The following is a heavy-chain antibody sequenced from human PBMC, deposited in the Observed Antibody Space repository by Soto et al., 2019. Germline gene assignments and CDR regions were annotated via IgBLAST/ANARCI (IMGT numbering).Heavy chain of an antibody. CDR1: GGSISSGDYY. CDR2: IYYSGST. V-gene: IGHV4-30-4*01. CDR3: ARGGICGGDCYPYYYGMDV. Sequence: SETLSLTCTVSGGSISSGDYYWSWIRQPPGKGLEWIGYIYYSGSTYYNPSLKSRDTISVDTSKNQFSLKLSSGTAADTAVYYCARGGICGGDCYPYYYGMDVWGQGTTVTVSS. J-gene: IGHJ6*02. D-gene: IGHD2-21*02.